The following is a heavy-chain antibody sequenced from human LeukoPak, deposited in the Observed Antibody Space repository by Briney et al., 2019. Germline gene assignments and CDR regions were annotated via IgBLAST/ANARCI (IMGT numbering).Heavy chain of an antibody. V-gene: IGHV3-23*01. CDR2: ISGSGGTT. CDR3: AKARIAVAHFDY. D-gene: IGHD6-19*01. J-gene: IGHJ4*02. Sequence: GGSLRLSCAASGFTFSSYAMSWVRQAPGKGLDWVSVISGSGGTTSYAESVKGRFTISRDNSKNTLYLQMNSLRAEDTAVYYCAKARIAVAHFDYWGQGTLVTVSS. CDR1: GFTFSSYA.